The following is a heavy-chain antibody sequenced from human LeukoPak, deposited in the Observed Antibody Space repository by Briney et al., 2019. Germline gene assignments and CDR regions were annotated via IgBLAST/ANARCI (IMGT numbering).Heavy chain of an antibody. CDR2: INHSGST. J-gene: IGHJ6*03. CDR1: VGYFSGYY. CDR3: ARGYYGSGSHCCHMDV. V-gene: IGHV4-34*01. Sequence: SETLSIICAVYVGYFSGYYWSWIRQPPGKGLEWIGEINHSGSTNYNSSLKSRVTISVDTSKNQFSLKLSSVTATDTAVYYCARGYYGSGSHCCHMDVWGKGTTITVS. D-gene: IGHD3-10*01.